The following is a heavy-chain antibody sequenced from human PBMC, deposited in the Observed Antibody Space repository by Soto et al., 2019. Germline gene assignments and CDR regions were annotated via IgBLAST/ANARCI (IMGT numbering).Heavy chain of an antibody. D-gene: IGHD6-6*01. CDR1: GGTFSSYA. J-gene: IGHJ4*02. V-gene: IGHV1-69*12. Sequence: QVQLVQSGAEVKKPGSSVKVSCKASGGTFSSYAISWVRQAPGQGLEWMGGISPIFGTANYAQKFQGRVTITADESTSTAYRELSSLRSEDTAVYYCASSWQASYYFDYWGQGTLVTVSS. CDR3: ASSWQASYYFDY. CDR2: ISPIFGTA.